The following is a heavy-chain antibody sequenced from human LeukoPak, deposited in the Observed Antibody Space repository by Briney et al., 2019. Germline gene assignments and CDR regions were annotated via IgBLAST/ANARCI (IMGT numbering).Heavy chain of an antibody. Sequence: GGSLRLSCAASGFSLSSYTMNWVRQAPGKGLEWVSYISGSGSTIRYVDSVKGRFTMSRDNGKNSLYLQMNSLRAEDTALYYCARDHQYAFDVWGQGTMVTVSS. CDR2: ISGSGSTI. CDR3: ARDHQYAFDV. CDR1: GFSLSSYT. V-gene: IGHV3-48*01. D-gene: IGHD2-2*01. J-gene: IGHJ3*01.